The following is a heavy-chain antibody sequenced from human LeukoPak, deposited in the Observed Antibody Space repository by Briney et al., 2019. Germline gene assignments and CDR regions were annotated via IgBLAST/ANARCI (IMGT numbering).Heavy chain of an antibody. V-gene: IGHV4-61*08. D-gene: IGHD6-19*01. CDR1: GVSINSGGYY. CDR3: ARRTVTDGWFRIDY. Sequence: PSETLSLTCSVSGVSINSGGYYWSWIRQPPGKGLEWIGYIYYNEATDYNPSLKSRVTISVDTSKNEFSLKLSSVTAADTALYYCARRTVTDGWFRIDYWGQGSLVIVSS. CDR2: IYYNEAT. J-gene: IGHJ4*02.